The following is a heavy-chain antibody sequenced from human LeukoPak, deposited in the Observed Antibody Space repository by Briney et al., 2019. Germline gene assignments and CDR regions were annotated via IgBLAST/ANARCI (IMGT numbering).Heavy chain of an antibody. Sequence: ASVKVSCKASGGTFSSYAISWVRQAPGQGLEWMGGIIPIFATANYAQKFQGRVTMTRDMSTSTVYMELSSLRSEDTAVYYCARGWGSYSISYWGQGTLVTVSS. V-gene: IGHV1-69*05. CDR2: IIPIFATA. CDR1: GGTFSSYA. CDR3: ARGWGSYSISY. D-gene: IGHD1-26*01. J-gene: IGHJ4*02.